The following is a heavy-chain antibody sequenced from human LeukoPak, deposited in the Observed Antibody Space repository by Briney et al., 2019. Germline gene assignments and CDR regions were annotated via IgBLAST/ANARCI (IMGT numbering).Heavy chain of an antibody. Sequence: GGSLRHSRAPSGVTLSIYRVHWVRAAPDEGGEWGGDIWYYGSNKYYADSVKGRFTISRDNSKNTLYLQMNCLSAEDTAVYYCARDYLHWYFDLWGRGTLVTVSS. CDR2: IWYYGSNK. CDR3: ARDYLHWYFDL. J-gene: IGHJ2*01. CDR1: GVTLSIYR. V-gene: IGHV3-33*08.